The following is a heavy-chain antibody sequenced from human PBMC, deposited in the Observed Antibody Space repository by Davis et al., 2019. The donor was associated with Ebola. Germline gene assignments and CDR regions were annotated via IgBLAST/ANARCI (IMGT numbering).Heavy chain of an antibody. J-gene: IGHJ4*02. Sequence: GESLKISCAASGFTFSSYAMRWVRQAPGKGLEWVSSLTGSSGNTHYADSVKGRFSISRDNSKNTLYLQMNSLRAEDTAVYYCAKAGHCGNYCSFDSWGQGTLVTVSS. CDR2: LTGSSGNT. V-gene: IGHV3-23*01. D-gene: IGHD1-26*01. CDR1: GFTFSSYA. CDR3: AKAGHCGNYCSFDS.